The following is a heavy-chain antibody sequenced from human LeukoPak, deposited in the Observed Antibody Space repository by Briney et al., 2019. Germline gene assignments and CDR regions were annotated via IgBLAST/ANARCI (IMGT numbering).Heavy chain of an antibody. CDR3: ARGSSPIHSSSQRMLDP. CDR2: INHSGST. CDR1: GGSFSGYY. J-gene: IGHJ5*02. Sequence: SETLSLTCAVYGGSFSGYYWSWIRQPPGKGLEWIGEINHSGSTNYNPPLKSRVTISVDTSKNQFSLKLSSVTAADTAVYYCARGSSPIHSSSQRMLDPWGQGTLVTVSS. D-gene: IGHD6-6*01. V-gene: IGHV4-34*01.